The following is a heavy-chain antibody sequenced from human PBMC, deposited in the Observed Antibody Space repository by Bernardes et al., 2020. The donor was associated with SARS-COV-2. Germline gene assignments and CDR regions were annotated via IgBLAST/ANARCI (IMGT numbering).Heavy chain of an antibody. CDR1: GFFFDDYA. CDR2: ISWNSGSI. V-gene: IGHV3-9*01. Sequence: GGSLRLSCAASGFFFDDYAMHWVRQAPGKGLEWVSSISWNSGSIGYADSVKGRFTISRDNAKNSLYLHMNSLRPEDTALYSCTKDFYPNMVGFDDWGQGTLVTVSS. J-gene: IGHJ4*02. CDR3: TKDFYPNMVGFDD. D-gene: IGHD1-26*01.